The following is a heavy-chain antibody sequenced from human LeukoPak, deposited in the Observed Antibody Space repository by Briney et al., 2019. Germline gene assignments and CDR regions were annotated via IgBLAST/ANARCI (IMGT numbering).Heavy chain of an antibody. CDR2: INPNSGGT. CDR1: GYTFTGYY. D-gene: IGHD3-10*01. J-gene: IGHJ5*02. V-gene: IGHV1-2*02. CDR3: ARDGGTMVRGATNWFDP. Sequence: ASVKVSCKASGYTFTGYYMHWVRQAPGQGLEWMGWINPNSGGTNYAQKFQGRVTMTRDTSISTAYMELSRLRSDDTAVYYCARDGGTMVRGATNWFDPWGQGTLVTVSS.